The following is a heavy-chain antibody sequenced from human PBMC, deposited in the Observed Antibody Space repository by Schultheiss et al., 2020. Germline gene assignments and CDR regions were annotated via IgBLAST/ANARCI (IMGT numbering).Heavy chain of an antibody. V-gene: IGHV1-18*01. D-gene: IGHD6-13*01. Sequence: ASVKVSCKASGYTFTSYGISWVRQAPGQGLEWMGWISAYNGNTNYAQKLQGRVTMTTDTSTSTAYMELRSLRSDDTAVYYCARDPGIAAAGTPPYYHYGMDVWGQGTTVTVSS. CDR3: ARDPGIAAAGTPPYYHYGMDV. CDR1: GYTFTSYG. J-gene: IGHJ6*02. CDR2: ISAYNGNT.